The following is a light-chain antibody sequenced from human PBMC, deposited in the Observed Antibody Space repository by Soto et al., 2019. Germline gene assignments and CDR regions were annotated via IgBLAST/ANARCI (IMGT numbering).Light chain of an antibody. V-gene: IGLV1-51*01. CDR3: GSWDSSLSAYV. J-gene: IGLJ1*01. CDR2: DDD. CDR1: ISNIGGNS. Sequence: QSVLTQPPSLSAAPGQKVTISCSGSISNIGGNSVSWYQQLPVTAPKLLIYDDDKRPSGIPDRFSGSKSGTSATLGITGFQTGDEADYYCGSWDSSLSAYVFATGTKVNVL.